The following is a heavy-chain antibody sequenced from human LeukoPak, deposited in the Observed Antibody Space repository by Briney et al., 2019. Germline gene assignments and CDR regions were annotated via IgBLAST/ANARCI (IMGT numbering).Heavy chain of an antibody. J-gene: IGHJ5*02. V-gene: IGHV4-61*02. D-gene: IGHD3-3*01. CDR1: GGSISSGSYY. CDR2: IYTSGST. CDR3: ARDLTYDFWSGYLLFDP. Sequence: SETLSLTCTVSGGSISSGSYYWSWIRQPAGKGLEWIGRIYTSGSTNYNPSLKSRVTISVDTSKNQFSLKLSSVTAADTAVYYCARDLTYDFWSGYLLFDPWGQGTLVTVSS.